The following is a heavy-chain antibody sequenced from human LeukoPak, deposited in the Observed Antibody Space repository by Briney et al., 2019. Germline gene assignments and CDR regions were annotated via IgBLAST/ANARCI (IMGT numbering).Heavy chain of an antibody. Sequence: PSETLSLTCTVSGGSISSYYWSRIRQPPGKGLEWIGYIYTSGSTNYNPSLKSRVTISVDTSKNQFSLKLSSVTAADTAVYYCARRYCSGGSCYQIDYWGQGTLVTVSS. D-gene: IGHD2-15*01. CDR2: IYTSGST. J-gene: IGHJ4*02. CDR3: ARRYCSGGSCYQIDY. V-gene: IGHV4-4*09. CDR1: GGSISSYY.